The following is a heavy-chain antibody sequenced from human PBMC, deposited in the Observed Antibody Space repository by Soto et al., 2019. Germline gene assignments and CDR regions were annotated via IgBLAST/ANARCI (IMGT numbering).Heavy chain of an antibody. CDR1: GFTFNNYA. CDR2: ISGGGDTT. J-gene: IGHJ4*02. V-gene: IGHV3-23*01. D-gene: IGHD3-10*01. Sequence: EVQLLESGGGLVQPGGSLRLSCAASGFTFNNYAMTWVRQAPGKGLEWVSAISGGGDTTSYADSVKGRFTVSRDGSKNTLYLQMSSQRAEDSGVYYCAKGRGGSGSLTPRVDFWGQGTLVTVSS. CDR3: AKGRGGSGSLTPRVDF.